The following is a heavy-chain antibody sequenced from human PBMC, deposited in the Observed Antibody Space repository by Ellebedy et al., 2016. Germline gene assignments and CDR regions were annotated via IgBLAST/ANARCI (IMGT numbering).Heavy chain of an antibody. Sequence: GESLKISCKGSGYSFTSYWIGWVRQMPGKGLEWMGIIYPGDSDTRYSPSFQGQVTIAADKSISTAYLQWSSLKASDTAMYYCARQLREGSSWYFGGPDYYYGMDVWGQGTTVTVSS. CDR3: ARQLREGSSWYFGGPDYYYGMDV. J-gene: IGHJ6*02. V-gene: IGHV5-51*01. D-gene: IGHD6-13*01. CDR2: IYPGDSDT. CDR1: GYSFTSYW.